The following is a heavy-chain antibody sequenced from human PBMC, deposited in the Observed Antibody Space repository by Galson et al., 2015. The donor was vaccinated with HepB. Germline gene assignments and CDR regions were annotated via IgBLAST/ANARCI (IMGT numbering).Heavy chain of an antibody. J-gene: IGHJ5*02. CDR3: ARSHDYGGNALYNWFDP. CDR1: GDSVSSYSYF. V-gene: IGHV4-61*01. Sequence: QVQLQESGPGLVKPSETLSLTCTVSGDSVSSYSYFWTWIRQPPGKALEWIGHVYDTGSTSYNPSLQSRVTISLDRSNMQFSLKLSSVTPADTAVYYCARSHDYGGNALYNWFDPWGQGTLVTVSS. D-gene: IGHD4-23*01. CDR2: VYDTGST.